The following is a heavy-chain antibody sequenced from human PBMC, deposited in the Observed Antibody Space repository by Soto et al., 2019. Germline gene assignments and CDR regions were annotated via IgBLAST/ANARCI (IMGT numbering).Heavy chain of an antibody. D-gene: IGHD6-6*01. Sequence: QVQLVESGGGVVQPGRSLRLSCAASGFIFSRYAMHWVRQAPGKGLEWVATISHDGNIKYQQDSVKGRFTISRDNSRNTLYMQMNSLRAEDTALYYCARDYQTSSSGYDYYGMDVWGQGTTVTVSS. CDR2: ISHDGNIK. CDR1: GFIFSRYA. J-gene: IGHJ6*02. CDR3: ARDYQTSSSGYDYYGMDV. V-gene: IGHV3-30-3*01.